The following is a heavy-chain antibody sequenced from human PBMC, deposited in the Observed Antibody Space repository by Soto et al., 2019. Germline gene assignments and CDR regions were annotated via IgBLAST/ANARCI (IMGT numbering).Heavy chain of an antibody. J-gene: IGHJ3*02. CDR3: ARPYDSSGYSLAFDI. CDR1: GYSFTSYW. Sequence: PGESLKISCKGSGYSFTSYWIGLVRQMPGKGLEWMGIIYPGDSDTRYSPSFQGQVTISADKSISTAYLQWSSLKASDTAMYYCARPYDSSGYSLAFDIWGQGTMVTVSS. CDR2: IYPGDSDT. V-gene: IGHV5-51*01. D-gene: IGHD3-22*01.